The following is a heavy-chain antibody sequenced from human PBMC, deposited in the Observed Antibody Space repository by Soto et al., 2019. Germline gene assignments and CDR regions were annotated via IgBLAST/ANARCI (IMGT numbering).Heavy chain of an antibody. CDR3: ARARGTYSSSMSYFDY. CDR1: GGTFSSYA. CDR2: SIPIFGTA. D-gene: IGHD6-6*01. V-gene: IGHV1-69*12. Sequence: QVQLVQSGAEVKKPGSSVKVSCKASGGTFSSYAISWVRQAPGQGLEWMGGSIPIFGTANYAQKFQGRVTITADEAKSTAYMELGGLRSEDTAVYYFARARGTYSSSMSYFDYWGQGTLVTVSS. J-gene: IGHJ4*02.